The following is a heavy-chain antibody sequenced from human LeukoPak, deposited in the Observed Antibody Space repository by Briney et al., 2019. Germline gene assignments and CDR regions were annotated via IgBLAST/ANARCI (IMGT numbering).Heavy chain of an antibody. D-gene: IGHD1-26*01. CDR1: GFTFSSYG. J-gene: IGHJ4*02. Sequence: GGSLRLSCAASGFTFSSYGMHWVRQAPGKGLEWVSSISSSSSYIYYADSVKGRFTISRDNAKNSLYLQMNSLRAEDTAVYYCARSGIVGAIDYWGQGTLVTVSS. V-gene: IGHV3-21*01. CDR2: ISSSSSYI. CDR3: ARSGIVGAIDY.